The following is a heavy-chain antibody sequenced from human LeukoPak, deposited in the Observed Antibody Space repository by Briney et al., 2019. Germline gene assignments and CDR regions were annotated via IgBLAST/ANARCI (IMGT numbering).Heavy chain of an antibody. D-gene: IGHD1-26*01. CDR2: ISGRSSTI. V-gene: IGHV3-48*01. J-gene: IGHJ4*02. CDR3: ARDRLTSGSYFFDY. Sequence: GGPLTHSRSASAFPFSDYSMNLVRPAPGKGPELISYISGRSSTIYYADSVRGRFTISRENAKNSMYLQMNSLRAEDTAVYYCARDRLTSGSYFFDYWGQGTLVTVSS. CDR1: AFPFSDYS.